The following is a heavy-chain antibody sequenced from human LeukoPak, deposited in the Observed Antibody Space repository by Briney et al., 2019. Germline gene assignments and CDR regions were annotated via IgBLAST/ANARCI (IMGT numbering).Heavy chain of an antibody. CDR1: GFTFSDHY. V-gene: IGHV3-11*01. Sequence: GGSLRLSCAASGFTFSDHYMSWIRQAPGKGLEWVSYISSSGSTIYYADSVKGRFTISRDNAKNSLYLQMNSLRAEDTAVYYCARGPPYYDFWSGYPRGGQGTLVTVSS. D-gene: IGHD3-3*01. J-gene: IGHJ4*02. CDR3: ARGPPYYDFWSGYPR. CDR2: ISSSGSTI.